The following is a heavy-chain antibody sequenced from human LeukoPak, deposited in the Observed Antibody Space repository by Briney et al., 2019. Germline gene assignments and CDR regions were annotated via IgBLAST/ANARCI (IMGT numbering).Heavy chain of an antibody. Sequence: SETLSLTCGVSGGSFSGYYWSWIRQSPGKGLEWIGEFIHSGSINYNPSLKSRVTISLDTSTNHFSLKLSSVTAADTAVYYCARDEQLQEVVDAFDIWGQGTMVTVSS. CDR2: FIHSGSI. V-gene: IGHV4-34*12. CDR1: GGSFSGYY. CDR3: ARDEQLQEVVDAFDI. D-gene: IGHD6-19*01. J-gene: IGHJ3*02.